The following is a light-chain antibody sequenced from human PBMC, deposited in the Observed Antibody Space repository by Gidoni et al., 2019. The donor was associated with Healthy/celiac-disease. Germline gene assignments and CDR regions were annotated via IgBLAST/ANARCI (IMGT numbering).Light chain of an antibody. CDR1: SRDVGGYNY. V-gene: IGLV2-14*01. Sequence: QSALTQPASVSGSPGQSIPIACTGTSRDVGGYNYVSWYHMHPAKAPNLMIYDVSNRPSGVSNRFSASKSANTASPTISGLQAEDEADYYCSSYTSSSTRVFGGGTKLTVL. CDR2: DVS. J-gene: IGLJ2*01. CDR3: SSYTSSSTRV.